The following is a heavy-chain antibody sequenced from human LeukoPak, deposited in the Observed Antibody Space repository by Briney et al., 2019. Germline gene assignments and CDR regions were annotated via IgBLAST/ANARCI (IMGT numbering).Heavy chain of an antibody. CDR1: GGSISSGDYY. Sequence: SQTLSLTCTVSGGSISSGDYYWSWVRQPPGKGLEWIGEINHSGSTNYNPSLKSRVTISVDTSKNQFSLKLSSVTAADTAVYYCARASGSVADYGDLFRPFDYWGQGTLVTVSS. CDR2: INHSGST. J-gene: IGHJ4*02. CDR3: ARASGSVADYGDLFRPFDY. V-gene: IGHV4-30-4*08. D-gene: IGHD4-17*01.